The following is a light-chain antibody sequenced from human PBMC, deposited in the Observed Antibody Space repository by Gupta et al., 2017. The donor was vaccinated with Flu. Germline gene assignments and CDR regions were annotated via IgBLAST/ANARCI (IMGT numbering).Light chain of an antibody. CDR2: DVS. CDR3: SSYTSSRTVV. CDR1: SSDVGGYNY. J-gene: IGLJ2*01. V-gene: IGLV2-14*01. Sequence: QSALTQPASVSGSPGQSITISCTGTSSDVGGYNYVSWYQQHPGKVPIVMIYDVSNRPSGISNRFSGSKSGTTASLTISGLQAEDEAYYYCSSYTSSRTVVFGGGTKLTGL.